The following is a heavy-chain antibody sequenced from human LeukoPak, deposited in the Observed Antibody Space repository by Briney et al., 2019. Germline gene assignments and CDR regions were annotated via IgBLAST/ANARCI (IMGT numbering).Heavy chain of an antibody. J-gene: IGHJ4*02. CDR1: GFTVSSNY. Sequence: GGSLRLSCAASGFTVSSNYMSWVRQAPGKGLEWVGFIRSKTYGGTADYAASVEGRFTISRDDSNNIVYLQMNSLKTEDTAVYYCTRGLEGFTAYDDFWGQGTLVTVSS. CDR2: IRSKTYGGTA. CDR3: TRGLEGFTAYDDF. V-gene: IGHV3-49*04. D-gene: IGHD5-12*01.